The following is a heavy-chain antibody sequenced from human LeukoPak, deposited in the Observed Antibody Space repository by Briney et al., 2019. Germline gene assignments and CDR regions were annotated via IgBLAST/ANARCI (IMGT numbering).Heavy chain of an antibody. D-gene: IGHD5-18*01. CDR1: GGPISSGDW. Sequence: SGTLSLTCAVSGGPISSGDWWSWVRQPPGKGLMWIGEIYHSGDTNYNPPLKSRVTMSIDTSKNQFSLKLSSVTAADTAVYYCARARYSYGTRGLDYWGQGTLVTVSS. CDR2: IYHSGDT. V-gene: IGHV4-4*02. CDR3: ARARYSYGTRGLDY. J-gene: IGHJ4*02.